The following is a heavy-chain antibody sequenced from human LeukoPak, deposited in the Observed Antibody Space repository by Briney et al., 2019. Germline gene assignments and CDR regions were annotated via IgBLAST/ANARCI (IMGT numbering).Heavy chain of an antibody. J-gene: IGHJ5*02. Sequence: GGSLRLSCAASGFTFSSYSMNWVRQAPGKGLEWVSSISSSSSYIYYADSVKGRFTISRDNAKNSLYLQMNSLRAEDTAVYYCARSVYSSSSEPNWFDPWGQGTLVTVSS. CDR1: GFTFSSYS. D-gene: IGHD6-6*01. CDR2: ISSSSSYI. CDR3: ARSVYSSSSEPNWFDP. V-gene: IGHV3-21*01.